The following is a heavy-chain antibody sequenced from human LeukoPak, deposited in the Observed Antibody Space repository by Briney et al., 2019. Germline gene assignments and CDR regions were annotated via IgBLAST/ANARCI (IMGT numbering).Heavy chain of an antibody. D-gene: IGHD3-9*01. Sequence: SETLSLTCTVSGGSISSYYWSWIRQPARKGLEWIGRIYTSGSTNYNPSLKSRVIMSVDTSKNQFSLKLSSVTAADTAVYYCARDGSSYYDILTGHNWFDPWGQGTLVTVSS. CDR2: IYTSGST. V-gene: IGHV4-4*07. CDR1: GGSISSYY. J-gene: IGHJ5*02. CDR3: ARDGSSYYDILTGHNWFDP.